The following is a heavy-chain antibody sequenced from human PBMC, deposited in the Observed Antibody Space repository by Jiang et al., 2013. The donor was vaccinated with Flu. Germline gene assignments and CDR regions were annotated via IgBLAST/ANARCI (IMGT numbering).Heavy chain of an antibody. Sequence: GAEVKKPGASVKVSCKASGYTFTSYGIHWVRQAPGQRLEWMGWINAGNGDTTFSQKFQGRVTITSDTSASTAYMDLSGLRSEDTAIYYCARGLRDYSGRIYYFDYWGQGTLVTVSS. CDR1: GYTFTSYG. CDR2: INAGNGDT. D-gene: IGHD4-11*01. J-gene: IGHJ4*02. V-gene: IGHV1-3*01. CDR3: ARGLRDYSGRIYYFDY.